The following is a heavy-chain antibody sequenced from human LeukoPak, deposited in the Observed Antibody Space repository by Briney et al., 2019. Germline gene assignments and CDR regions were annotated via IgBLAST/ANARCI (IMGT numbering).Heavy chain of an antibody. D-gene: IGHD5-12*01. Sequence: ASVKVSCKASGYTFTRYSISWVRQALGQGLEWMGWISAYNGDTNYAQKLQGRITLTTDTSTSTAYMELRSLRSDDTAVYYCARDHGGYETEYYFDYWGQGTLVTVSS. J-gene: IGHJ4*02. CDR2: ISAYNGDT. CDR1: GYTFTRYS. CDR3: ARDHGGYETEYYFDY. V-gene: IGHV1-18*01.